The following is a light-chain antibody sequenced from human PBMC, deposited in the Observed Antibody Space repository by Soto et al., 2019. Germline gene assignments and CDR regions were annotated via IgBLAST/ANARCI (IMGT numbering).Light chain of an antibody. CDR1: QGLGTW. CDR3: HQTNCFPLT. J-gene: IGKJ4*01. Sequence: DIQMTQSPSSVSASVGDRVTITCRASQGLGTWLAWYQQKPGKVPKLLIYAAYSLQSGVPSRFSRSGAGTDVTLPSAGLQPEDFATYYCHQTNCFPLTFGGGTKVEIK. CDR2: AAY. V-gene: IGKV1-12*01.